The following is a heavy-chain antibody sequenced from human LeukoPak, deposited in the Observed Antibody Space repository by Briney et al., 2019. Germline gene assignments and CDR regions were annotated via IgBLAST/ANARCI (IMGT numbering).Heavy chain of an antibody. CDR2: IIPILGIA. V-gene: IGHV1-69*04. D-gene: IGHD1-1*01. Sequence: GASVKVSCKASGGTFSSYAISWVRQAPGQGLEWMGRIIPILGIANYARKFQGRVTITADKSTSTAYMELSSLRSEDTAVYYCARQPLEAYYFDYWGQGTLVTVSS. J-gene: IGHJ4*02. CDR1: GGTFSSYA. CDR3: ARQPLEAYYFDY.